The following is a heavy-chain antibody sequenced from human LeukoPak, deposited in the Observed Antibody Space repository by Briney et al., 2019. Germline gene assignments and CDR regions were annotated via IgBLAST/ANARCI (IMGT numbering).Heavy chain of an antibody. D-gene: IGHD6-13*01. CDR3: ARDLVAAAGFDY. CDR1: GGTFSSYA. J-gene: IGHJ4*02. Sequence: SVKVSCKASGGTFSSYAISWVRQAPGQGLKWMGGIIPIFGTANYAQKFQGRVTITADESTSTAYMELSSLRSEDTAVYYCARDLVAAAGFDYWGQGTLVTVSS. V-gene: IGHV1-69*13. CDR2: IIPIFGTA.